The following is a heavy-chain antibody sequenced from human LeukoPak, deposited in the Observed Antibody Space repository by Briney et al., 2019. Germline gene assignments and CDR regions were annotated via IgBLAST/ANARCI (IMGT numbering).Heavy chain of an antibody. D-gene: IGHD6-19*01. CDR1: GYTFTSYD. CDR3: ARGHRAVAVRY. V-gene: IGHV1-8*01. CDR2: MNPNSGNT. Sequence: ASVKVSCKASGYTFTSYDINWVRQTTGQGLGWMGWMNPNSGNTGYAQKFQGRVTMTRNTSISTAYMELSSLRSEDTAVYYCARGHRAVAVRYWGQGTLVTVSS. J-gene: IGHJ4*02.